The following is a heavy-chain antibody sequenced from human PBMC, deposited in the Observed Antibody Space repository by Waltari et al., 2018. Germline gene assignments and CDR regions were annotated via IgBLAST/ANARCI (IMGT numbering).Heavy chain of an antibody. CDR2: IYFPGGT. Sequence: QLHLQLSGPGLVKPSETLSLTCAVSGTSVTTTNYFWGWIRQPPGKGLEWIGRIYFPGGTDYNPSLKSRVTIYIDTSTNQFSLNLRSVTAADTAVYYCARGIWQQLAHFDSWGQGTLVTVSS. CDR1: GTSVTTTNYF. CDR3: ARGIWQQLAHFDS. J-gene: IGHJ4*02. V-gene: IGHV4-39*01. D-gene: IGHD6-13*01.